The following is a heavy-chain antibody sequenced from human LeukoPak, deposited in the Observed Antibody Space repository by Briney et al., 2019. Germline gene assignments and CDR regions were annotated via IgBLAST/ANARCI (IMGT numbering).Heavy chain of an antibody. D-gene: IGHD1-26*01. CDR3: ARDLVGDIGIDY. CDR2: ISGGGTTI. V-gene: IGHV3-11*04. CDR1: GFTFSDYY. J-gene: IGHJ4*02. Sequence: GGSLRLSCAASGFTFSDYYMSWIRQAPGKGLEWVSYISGGGTTIYYADSVKGRFTISRNNAKNSLYLQMNSLRAEDTAVYYCARDLVGDIGIDYWGQGTLVTVSS.